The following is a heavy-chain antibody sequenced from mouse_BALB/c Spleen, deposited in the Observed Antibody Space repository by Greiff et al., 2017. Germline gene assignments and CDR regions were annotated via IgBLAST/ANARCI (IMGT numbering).Heavy chain of an antibody. Sequence: VQLQQSGAELVRPGASVTLSCKASGYTFTDYEMHWVKQTPVHGLEWIGAIDPETGGTAYNQKFKGKATLTADKSSSTAYMELRSLTSEDSAVYYCTRRGIYDGYYHYFDYWGQGTTLTVSS. CDR1: GYTFTDYE. V-gene: IGHV1-15*01. D-gene: IGHD2-3*01. J-gene: IGHJ2*01. CDR2: IDPETGGT. CDR3: TRRGIYDGYYHYFDY.